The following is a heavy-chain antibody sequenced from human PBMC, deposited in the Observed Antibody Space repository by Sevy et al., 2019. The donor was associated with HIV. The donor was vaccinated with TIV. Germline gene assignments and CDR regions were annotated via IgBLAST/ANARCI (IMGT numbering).Heavy chain of an antibody. J-gene: IGHJ6*02. D-gene: IGHD3-3*01. CDR3: ARGHPNDITIFGVVIGLYYYGMDV. Sequence: ASVKVSCKASGYTFTGYYMHWVRQAPGQGLEWMGRINPNSGGTNYAQKFQGRVTMTRDTSISTAYMELSRLRSDDMAVYYCARGHPNDITIFGVVIGLYYYGMDVWGQGTTVTVSS. CDR1: GYTFTGYY. V-gene: IGHV1-2*06. CDR2: INPNSGGT.